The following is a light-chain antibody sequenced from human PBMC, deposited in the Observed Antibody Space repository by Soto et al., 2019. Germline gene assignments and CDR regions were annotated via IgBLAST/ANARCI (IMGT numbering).Light chain of an antibody. J-gene: IGLJ1*01. CDR2: EVG. CDR3: CSYAGSPTFYV. V-gene: IGLV2-23*02. Sequence: QSALTQPASVSGSPGQSITISCTGTSSDIGSYDLVSWYQQHPGKAPKVMIFEVGQRPSGVSNRSSGSKSGNTASLTISGLQAEDEADYYCCSYAGSPTFYVFGTGTKVTVL. CDR1: SSDIGSYDL.